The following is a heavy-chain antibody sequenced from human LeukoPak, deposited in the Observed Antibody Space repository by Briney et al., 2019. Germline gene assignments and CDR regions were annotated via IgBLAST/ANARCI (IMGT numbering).Heavy chain of an antibody. CDR2: ISGSGGST. CDR1: GFTFSSYA. CDR3: AKTHDYGGNWDY. J-gene: IGHJ4*02. V-gene: IGHV3-23*01. Sequence: PGGSLRLSCAASGFTFSSYAMSWVRQAPGKGLEWVSAISGSGGSTYYADSVKGRFTISRDNSKNTPYLQMNSLRAEDTAVYYCAKTHDYGGNWDYWGQGTLVTVSS. D-gene: IGHD4-23*01.